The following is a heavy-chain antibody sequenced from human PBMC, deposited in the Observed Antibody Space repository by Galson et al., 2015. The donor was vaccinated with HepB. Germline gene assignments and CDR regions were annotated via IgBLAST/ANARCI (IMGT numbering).Heavy chain of an antibody. CDR3: ARGYSSSWISGLGY. Sequence: SLRLSCAASGFSVSRNYMNWVRQAPGKGLEWVSIIYSGGNTYYADSVKGRFTISRDSSENMGSLQMNSLTAEDTAVYYCARGYSSSWISGLGYWGQGTLVTVSS. V-gene: IGHV3-53*01. CDR2: IYSGGNT. J-gene: IGHJ4*02. CDR1: GFSVSRNY. D-gene: IGHD6-13*01.